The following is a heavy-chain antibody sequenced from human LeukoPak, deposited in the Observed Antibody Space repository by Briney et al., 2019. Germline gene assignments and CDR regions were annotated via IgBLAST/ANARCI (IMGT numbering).Heavy chain of an antibody. D-gene: IGHD2-15*01. V-gene: IGHV1-46*01. CDR2: INPSGGST. J-gene: IGHJ4*02. Sequence: GASVKVSCKASGYTFTSCYMHWVRQAPGQGLEWMGIINPSGGSTSYAQKFQGRVTMTRDTSTSTVYMELSSLRSEDTAVYYCASSEYCSGGSCYGPFDYWGQGTLVTVSS. CDR1: GYTFTSCY. CDR3: ASSEYCSGGSCYGPFDY.